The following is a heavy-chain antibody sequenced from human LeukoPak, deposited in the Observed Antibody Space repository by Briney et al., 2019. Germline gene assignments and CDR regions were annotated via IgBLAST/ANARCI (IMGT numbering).Heavy chain of an antibody. CDR3: ARAPDPYYDYVWGSYLGAFDI. CDR1: GGTFSSYA. V-gene: IGHV1-69*04. CDR2: IIPILGTA. J-gene: IGHJ3*02. Sequence: ASVKVSCKASGGTFSSYAISWVRQAPGQGLEWMGRIIPILGTANYAQKFKGRVTITADKTTSTAYLELSSLRSEDTAVYYCARAPDPYYDYVWGSYLGAFDIWGQGTMVTVSS. D-gene: IGHD3-16*01.